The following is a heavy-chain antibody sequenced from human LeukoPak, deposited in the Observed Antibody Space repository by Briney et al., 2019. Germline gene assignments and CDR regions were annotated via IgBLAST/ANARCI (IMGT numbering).Heavy chain of an antibody. CDR3: ARDRQGYYYGMDV. CDR1: GFTVSSNY. Sequence: PGGSLRLSCAASGFTVSSNYMSWVRQAPGKGLEWVSVIYSGGSTYYADSVKGRFTISRDNSKNTLYLQMNSLRAEDTAVYYCARDRQGYYYGMDVWGQGTTVTVSS. V-gene: IGHV3-53*01. J-gene: IGHJ6*02. CDR2: IYSGGST.